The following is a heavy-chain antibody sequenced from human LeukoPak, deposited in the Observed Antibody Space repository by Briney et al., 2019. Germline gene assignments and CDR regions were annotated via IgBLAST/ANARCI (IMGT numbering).Heavy chain of an antibody. Sequence: SETLSLTCTVSGGSITSGSYYWTWIRQSAGGGLEWIGRVYMNGHSNSNPSLESRVTISVDTSKNQFSLKLSSVTAADTAVYYCARGGGVLLWFGESPHLFDYWGQGTLVTVSS. CDR1: GGSITSGSYY. CDR2: VYMNGHS. J-gene: IGHJ4*02. V-gene: IGHV4-61*02. D-gene: IGHD3-10*01. CDR3: ARGGGVLLWFGESPHLFDY.